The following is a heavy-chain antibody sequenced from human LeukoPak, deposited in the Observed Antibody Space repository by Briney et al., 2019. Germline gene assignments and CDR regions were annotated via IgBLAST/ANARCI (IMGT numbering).Heavy chain of an antibody. D-gene: IGHD5-12*01. Sequence: SSVKVSCKASGGTFSSYAISWVRQAPGQGLEWMGGIIPIFGTANYALKFQGRVTITADESTSTAYMELSSLRSEDTAVYYCARDPLRPNAFDIWGQGTMVTVSS. V-gene: IGHV1-69*01. J-gene: IGHJ3*02. CDR3: ARDPLRPNAFDI. CDR2: IIPIFGTA. CDR1: GGTFSSYA.